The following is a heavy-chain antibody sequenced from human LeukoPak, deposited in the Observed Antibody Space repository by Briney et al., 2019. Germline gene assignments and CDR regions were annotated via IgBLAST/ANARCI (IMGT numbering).Heavy chain of an antibody. CDR3: ARVMTGTRRVFSY. CDR1: GYTFTSYH. CDR2: MNPNSANA. J-gene: IGHJ4*02. Sequence: ASVKVSCKASGYTFTSYHINWVRQASGQGLEWMGWMNPNSANAGYAQKFQGRVTMTRNTSISTAYMELSSLRSDDTAVYYCARVMTGTRRVFSYWGQGTLVTVSS. V-gene: IGHV1-8*01. D-gene: IGHD1-20*01.